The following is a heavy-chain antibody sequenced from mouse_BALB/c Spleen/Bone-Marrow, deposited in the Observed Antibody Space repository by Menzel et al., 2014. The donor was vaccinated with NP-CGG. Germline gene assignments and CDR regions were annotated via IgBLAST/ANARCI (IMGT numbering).Heavy chain of an antibody. J-gene: IGHJ1*01. CDR2: IFPGDSTI. Sequence: VQLQESGVELVKPGASVKLSCKASGNTFTSYDINWVRQRPEQGLEWIGWIFPGDSTIKYNEKFKGKATLSTDKSSSTVHMQLSRLTSEDSAVYFCVRSRLRDWYFDVWGAGTTVTISS. D-gene: IGHD1-2*01. CDR1: GNTFTSYD. V-gene: IGHV1S56*01. CDR3: VRSRLRDWYFDV.